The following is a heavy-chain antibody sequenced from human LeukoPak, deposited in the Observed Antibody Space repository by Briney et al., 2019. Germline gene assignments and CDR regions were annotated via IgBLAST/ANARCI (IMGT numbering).Heavy chain of an antibody. CDR1: GGSVSSGSYY. J-gene: IGHJ5*02. V-gene: IGHV4-61*01. Sequence: SETLSLTCTVSGGSVSSGSYYWSWIRQPPGKGLEWIGYIYYSGSTNYKPSLKSRVTISVDTSKNQFSLKLSSVTAADAAVYYCARGEDGWFDPWGQGTLVTVSS. CDR2: IYYSGST. CDR3: ARGEDGWFDP.